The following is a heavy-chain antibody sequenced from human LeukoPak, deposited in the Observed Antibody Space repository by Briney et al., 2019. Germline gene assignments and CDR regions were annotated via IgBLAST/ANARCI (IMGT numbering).Heavy chain of an antibody. Sequence: PSETLSLTCTVSRGSISSSSYYWGWLRQPPGKRLEWIGSLYYIGGTYYNPSLEGRVTISADSSKNQFSLKLTSVTAADTALYYCARILTTFDYWGQGTLVTVSS. CDR2: LYYIGGT. CDR1: RGSISSSSYY. D-gene: IGHD4-11*01. V-gene: IGHV4-39*01. J-gene: IGHJ4*02. CDR3: ARILTTFDY.